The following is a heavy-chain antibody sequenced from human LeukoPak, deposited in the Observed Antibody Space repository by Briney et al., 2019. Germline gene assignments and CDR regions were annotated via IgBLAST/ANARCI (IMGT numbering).Heavy chain of an antibody. CDR1: GGSVSSGSYY. V-gene: IGHV4-39*07. D-gene: IGHD4-23*01. J-gene: IGHJ4*02. CDR3: ARGVGGGSQGNY. CDR2: INHSGGT. Sequence: TSETLSLTCTVSGGSVSSGSYYWSWIRQPPGKGLEWIGEINHSGGTNYNPSLKSRVTISVDTSKNQLSLKLSSVTAADTAVYYCARGVGGGSQGNYWGQGTLVTVSS.